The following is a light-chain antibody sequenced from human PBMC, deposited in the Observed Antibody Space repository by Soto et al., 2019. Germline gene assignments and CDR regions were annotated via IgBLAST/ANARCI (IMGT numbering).Light chain of an antibody. CDR3: SSYADNNNFV. CDR1: SSDVGGYQY. Sequence: QSVLTQPPSASGSPGQSVTISCTGTSSDVGGYQYVSGYQQHPGKAPKLMIYEVSKRPSGVPDRFSGSKSGNTASLTVSGLQAEDEADYYCSSYADNNNFVFGTGTKVTAL. J-gene: IGLJ1*01. CDR2: EVS. V-gene: IGLV2-8*01.